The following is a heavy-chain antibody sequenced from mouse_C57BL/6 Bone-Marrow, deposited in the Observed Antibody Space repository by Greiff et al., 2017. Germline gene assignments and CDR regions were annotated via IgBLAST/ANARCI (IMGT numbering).Heavy chain of an antibody. CDR2: IYPGSGNT. V-gene: IGHV1-76*01. Sequence: VPVKQSGAELVRPGASVKLSCKASGYTLTDYYINWVKRRPGQGLEWIARIYPGSGNTYYNEKFKGKATLTAEKSSSTAYMQLSSLTSEDSAVYFCARFYYYGSSPHWYFDVWGTGTTVTVSS. CDR1: GYTLTDYY. J-gene: IGHJ1*03. D-gene: IGHD1-1*01. CDR3: ARFYYYGSSPHWYFDV.